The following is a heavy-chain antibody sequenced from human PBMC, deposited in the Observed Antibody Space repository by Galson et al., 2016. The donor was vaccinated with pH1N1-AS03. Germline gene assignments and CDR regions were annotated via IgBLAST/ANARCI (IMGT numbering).Heavy chain of an antibody. Sequence: SVKVSCKASGYTFSNFGMSWVRQAPGQGLEWMGWISPQNGNTQYAQRLEGRVTMTTDTSTSTAYMELWSLTYDDTAVSYCARSAPFDPWGQGTLVIVSS. CDR3: ARSAPFDP. D-gene: IGHD2-15*01. J-gene: IGHJ5*02. V-gene: IGHV1-18*04. CDR2: ISPQNGNT. CDR1: GYTFSNFG.